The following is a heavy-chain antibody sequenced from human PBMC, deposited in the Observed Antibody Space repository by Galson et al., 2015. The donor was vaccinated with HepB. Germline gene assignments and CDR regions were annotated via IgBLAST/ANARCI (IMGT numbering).Heavy chain of an antibody. D-gene: IGHD2-2*01. CDR2: IYYSGST. CDR1: GDSINSGDHY. V-gene: IGHV4-30-4*01. J-gene: IGHJ6*03. CDR3: ARVSVVTAAICRRGETVGYYYYYMDV. Sequence: TLYLTCTVSGDSINSGDHYWTWLRQPPGKGLEWIGYIYYSGSTYYNPSLKSRVTITVQPSKNHFSLKLTSVSAADTAVYYCARVSVVTAAICRRGETVGYYYYYMDVWGKGTTVTVSS.